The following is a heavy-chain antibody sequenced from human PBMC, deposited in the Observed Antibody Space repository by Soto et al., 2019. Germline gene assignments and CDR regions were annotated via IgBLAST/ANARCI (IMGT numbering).Heavy chain of an antibody. Sequence: QVQLVQSGAEVKKPGSSVKVSCKASGGTFSSYTISWVRQAPGQGLEWMGRIIPILGIANYAQKFQGRVTINADKSTSTDYMELSSPISEETAVYYCAREENVEMATIDLWYWGQGTLVTVSS. J-gene: IGHJ4*02. CDR3: AREENVEMATIDLWY. D-gene: IGHD3-3*01. CDR1: GGTFSSYT. V-gene: IGHV1-69*08. CDR2: IIPILGIA.